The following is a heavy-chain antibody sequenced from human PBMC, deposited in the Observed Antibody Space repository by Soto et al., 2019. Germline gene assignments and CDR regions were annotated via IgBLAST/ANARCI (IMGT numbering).Heavy chain of an antibody. J-gene: IGHJ4*02. Sequence: EVQLVESGGGLVKPGGSLRLSCAASGFTFSNAWMNWVRQAPGKGREWVGRIKSKTDGGTTDYAAPVKGRFTISRDDSKNTLYLQMNSLKTEDTAVYYCTTAPGGVGYCSGGSCYRIDYWGQGTLVTVSS. CDR2: IKSKTDGGTT. CDR1: GFTFSNAW. V-gene: IGHV3-15*07. CDR3: TTAPGGVGYCSGGSCYRIDY. D-gene: IGHD2-15*01.